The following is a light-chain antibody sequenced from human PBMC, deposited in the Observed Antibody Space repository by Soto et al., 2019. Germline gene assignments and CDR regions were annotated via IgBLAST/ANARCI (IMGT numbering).Light chain of an antibody. CDR1: QTINVW. CDR2: KAS. J-gene: IGKJ2*01. Sequence: DIPMTQSPSTLSASVGDRVTITCRASQTINVWLAWYQQKPGKAPKLLISKASSLESGVPSRFSGSGSGTEFTLTISSLQPDDFATYDCQQYKAYSYTFGQGTELVVK. V-gene: IGKV1-5*03. CDR3: QQYKAYSYT.